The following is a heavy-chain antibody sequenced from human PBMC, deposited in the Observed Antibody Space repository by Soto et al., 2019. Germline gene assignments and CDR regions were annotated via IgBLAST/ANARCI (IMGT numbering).Heavy chain of an antibody. D-gene: IGHD3-22*01. Sequence: SETLSLTCAVSGYSISSGYYWGWLRQPPGKGLEWIRSIYHGGSTYYNPSLNSRVTLSIDMTNNHVSLILNSVTAADTAVYYCARVGPWVPYYYDSSPYTFENWFDPWGQGTLVTVSS. J-gene: IGHJ5*02. CDR1: GYSISSGYY. CDR2: IYHGGST. CDR3: ARVGPWVPYYYDSSPYTFENWFDP. V-gene: IGHV4-38-2*01.